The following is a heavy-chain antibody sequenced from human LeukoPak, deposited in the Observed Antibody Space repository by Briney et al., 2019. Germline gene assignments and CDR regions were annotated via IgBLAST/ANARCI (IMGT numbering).Heavy chain of an antibody. Sequence: SETLSLTCTVSGASITSSNYYWLWLRQPPGKGLEWIGSIYYTGITYYNLSLKSRVTISVDTSKNQFSLKLSSVTAADTAVYYCARRSILYDSYYFDYWGQGTLVTVSS. J-gene: IGHJ4*02. CDR1: GASITSSNYY. D-gene: IGHD2/OR15-2a*01. CDR3: ARRSILYDSYYFDY. V-gene: IGHV4-39*07. CDR2: IYYTGIT.